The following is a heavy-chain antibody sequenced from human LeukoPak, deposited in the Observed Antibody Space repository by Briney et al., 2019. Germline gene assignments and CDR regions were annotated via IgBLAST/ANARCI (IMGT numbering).Heavy chain of an antibody. D-gene: IGHD1-26*01. CDR3: VRLMGSGWFDP. Sequence: GGSLRLSCAASGFTVSSSPINWVRQAPGRGLEWVSVIYSGGNTFYADSVKGRFTIFRHNSENTLYLQINSLSADDTAVYYCVRLMGSGWFDPWGQGTLVTVFS. J-gene: IGHJ5*02. CDR2: IYSGGNT. CDR1: GFTVSSSP. V-gene: IGHV3-53*04.